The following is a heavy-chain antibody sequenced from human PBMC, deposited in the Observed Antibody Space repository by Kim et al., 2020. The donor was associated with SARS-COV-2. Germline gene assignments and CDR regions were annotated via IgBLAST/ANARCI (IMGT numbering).Heavy chain of an antibody. D-gene: IGHD3-22*01. CDR1: GGSVSSGSYY. V-gene: IGHV4-61*01. J-gene: IGHJ4*02. CDR2: IYYSGST. CDR3: AGACYYDSSGCFDY. Sequence: SETLSLTCTVSGGSVSSGSYYWSWIRQPPGKGLEWIGYIYYSGSTNYNPSLKSRVTISVDTSKNQFSLKLRSVTAADTAVYYCAGACYYDSSGCFDYWGQGSLVTVSS.